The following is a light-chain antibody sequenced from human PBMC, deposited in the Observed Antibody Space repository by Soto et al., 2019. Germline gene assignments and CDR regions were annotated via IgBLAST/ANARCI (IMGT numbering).Light chain of an antibody. V-gene: IGKV3D-20*02. CDR2: DAS. Sequence: VMTQSPVTLSVHPGESATLSGRASQSVSSSYLAWYQQKPGPAPRLLIYDASNRATGIPARFSGSGSGTDFTLTISSLEPEDFAVYYCQQRSNWPPVITFGQGTRLEIK. CDR1: QSVSSSY. CDR3: QQRSNWPPVIT. J-gene: IGKJ5*01.